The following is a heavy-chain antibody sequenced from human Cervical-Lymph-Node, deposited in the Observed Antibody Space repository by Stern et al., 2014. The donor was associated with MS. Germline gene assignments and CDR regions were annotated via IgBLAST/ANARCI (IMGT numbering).Heavy chain of an antibody. CDR1: GYSFCNFW. V-gene: IGHV5-51*01. CDR3: VIRRDSGGYDTFDI. Sequence: VQLVESGAEVKKPGESLKISCKTSGYSFCNFWIGWVRQMPGQGLEWMGIIYPGDSDTTYSPSLQGQVPISPDASLSTAHMQRRSLKASDTAMYYCVIRRDSGGYDTFDIWGQGTMLIVSS. CDR2: IYPGDSDT. J-gene: IGHJ3*02. D-gene: IGHD3-22*01.